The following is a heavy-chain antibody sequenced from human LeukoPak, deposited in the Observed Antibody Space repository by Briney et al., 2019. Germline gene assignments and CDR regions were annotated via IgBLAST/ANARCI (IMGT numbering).Heavy chain of an antibody. V-gene: IGHV3-23*01. D-gene: IGHD2-15*01. CDR2: ISGSGGST. Sequence: GGSLRLSCAASGFTFSSSYMGWVRQAPGKGLEWISGISGSGGSTDYADSVKGRFTISRDNSKNTLYLQMNSLRAEDSAVYYCAKPRDSGGSWGYDNWGQGTLVTVSS. J-gene: IGHJ4*02. CDR3: AKPRDSGGSWGYDN. CDR1: GFTFSSSY.